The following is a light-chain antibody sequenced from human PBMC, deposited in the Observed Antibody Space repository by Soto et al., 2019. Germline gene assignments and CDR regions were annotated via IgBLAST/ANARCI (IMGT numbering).Light chain of an antibody. J-gene: IGLJ1*01. Sequence: QSALTQPASVSGSPGQSITISCTGTSSDVGGYNYVSWYQHHAGKAPRLMIYASSNRPSGVSHRFSGSRSGNTASLTISGLQDEDEADYYCSSYTSGTTLYVFGTGTKLTVL. V-gene: IGLV2-14*01. CDR2: ASS. CDR1: SSDVGGYNY. CDR3: SSYTSGTTLYV.